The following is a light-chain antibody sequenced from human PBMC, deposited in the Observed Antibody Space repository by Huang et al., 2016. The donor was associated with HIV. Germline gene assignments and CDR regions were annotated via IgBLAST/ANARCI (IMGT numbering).Light chain of an antibody. J-gene: IGKJ3*01. CDR3: QQSYT. V-gene: IGKV1-39*01. CDR1: QSINNY. Sequence: DIQMTQSPSSLSASVGDRVTITCRASQSINNYLNWYQQKPGKAPKLLIYATSSLQSGVPSRFSGSGSGTDFTLTISSLQPEDFATYFCQQSYTFGPGTKVAIK. CDR2: ATS.